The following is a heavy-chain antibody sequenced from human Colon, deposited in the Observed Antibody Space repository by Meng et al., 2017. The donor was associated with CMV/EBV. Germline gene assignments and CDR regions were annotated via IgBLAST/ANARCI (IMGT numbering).Heavy chain of an antibody. V-gene: IGHV4-39*01. Sequence: GSLRLSCIVSGGSISTTSYYWGWIRQPPGKGPEWIGSIFFSGTTNYNPSLRRRLSISVDKSSNQFSLKLTSVTAADTAIYYCVRHETYYDYGDYVPQYYFDSWGQGTLVTVSS. CDR2: IFFSGTT. D-gene: IGHD4-17*01. J-gene: IGHJ4*02. CDR3: VRHETYYDYGDYVPQYYFDS. CDR1: GGSISTTSYY.